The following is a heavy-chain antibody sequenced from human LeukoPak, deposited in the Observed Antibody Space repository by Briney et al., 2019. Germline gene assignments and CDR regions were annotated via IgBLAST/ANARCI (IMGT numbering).Heavy chain of an antibody. CDR1: GGTFSSYA. D-gene: IGHD3-16*01. V-gene: IGHV1-69*05. CDR2: IIPIFGTA. Sequence: SVKVSCKASGGTFSSYAISWVRQAPGQGLEWMGGIIPIFGTANYAQKFQGRVTITTDESTSTAYMELSSLRSEDTAVYYCARSPSMITFGQGAYYFDYWGQGTLVTVSS. J-gene: IGHJ4*02. CDR3: ARSPSMITFGQGAYYFDY.